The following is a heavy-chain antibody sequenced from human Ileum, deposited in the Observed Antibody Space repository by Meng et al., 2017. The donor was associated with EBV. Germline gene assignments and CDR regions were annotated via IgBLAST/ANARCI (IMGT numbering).Heavy chain of an antibody. V-gene: IGHV4-30-2*01. CDR3: ARAHPVVYFFDY. Sequence: QLQLQVSGSGPVKPSKTLSLTCAVSGGSISSGGHSWSWIRQPPGKGLEWIGDIQHSGSTYYNPSLKSRVTISVDRSRNQFSLKLSSVTAADTAVYYCARAHPVVYFFDYWGQGTLVTVSS. J-gene: IGHJ4*02. D-gene: IGHD4-23*01. CDR1: GGSISSGGHS. CDR2: IQHSGST.